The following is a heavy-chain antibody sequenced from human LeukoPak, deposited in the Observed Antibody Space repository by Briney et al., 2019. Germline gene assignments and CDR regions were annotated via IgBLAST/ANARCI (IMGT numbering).Heavy chain of an antibody. Sequence: ASVKVSCKSSGYTFTIYYMHWVRQAPGQGLEWMGIINPSGGSTSYAQKFQGRVTITRDMSTSTVYMELCRLRSEDTAVYYCARAGYSSSSYYFDYWGQGTLVTVSS. J-gene: IGHJ4*02. CDR3: ARAGYSSSSYYFDY. CDR1: GYTFTIYY. D-gene: IGHD6-6*01. CDR2: INPSGGST. V-gene: IGHV1-46*01.